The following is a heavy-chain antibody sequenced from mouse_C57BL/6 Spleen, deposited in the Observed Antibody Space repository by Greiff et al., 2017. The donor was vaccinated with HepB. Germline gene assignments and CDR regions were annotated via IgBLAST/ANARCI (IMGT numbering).Heavy chain of an antibody. Sequence: QVHVKQSGAELVRPGSSVKLSCKASGYTFTSYWMDWVKQRPGQGLEWIGNIYPSDSETHYNQKFKDKATLTVDKSSSTAYMQLSSLTSEDSAVYYCAREWDWYFDVWGTGTTVTVSS. CDR2: IYPSDSET. D-gene: IGHD1-3*01. V-gene: IGHV1-61*01. CDR3: AREWDWYFDV. CDR1: GYTFTSYW. J-gene: IGHJ1*03.